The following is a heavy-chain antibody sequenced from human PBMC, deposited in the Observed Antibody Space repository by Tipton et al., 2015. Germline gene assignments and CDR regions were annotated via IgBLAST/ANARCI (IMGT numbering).Heavy chain of an antibody. CDR2: IYQDGSEI. CDR1: GFTFSLYW. V-gene: IGHV3-7*01. CDR3: AKGGLGILGIAQ. J-gene: IGHJ4*02. Sequence: SLRLSCEASGFTFSLYWMHWVRQVPGKGLEWVANIYQDGSEIYYVDSVKGRFTISRDSAKTSLYLQMNSLRAEDTAVYYCAKGGLGILGIAQWAQGTLVPVPS. D-gene: IGHD2-21*01.